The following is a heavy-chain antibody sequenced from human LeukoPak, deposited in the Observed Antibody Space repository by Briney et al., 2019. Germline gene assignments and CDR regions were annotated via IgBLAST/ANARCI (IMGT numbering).Heavy chain of an antibody. Sequence: SETLSLTCGVYDLPFSGYYWSWVRQSPGRGLEWIGEINDRGLTNYNPSLKSRVTLSVDPSKKQFSPTLTSVTAADTAMYFCARDPTTLYNVAYYFDTWGQGTLVTVSS. V-gene: IGHV4-34*01. D-gene: IGHD5/OR15-5a*01. CDR3: ARDPTTLYNVAYYFDT. CDR2: INDRGLT. CDR1: DLPFSGYY. J-gene: IGHJ4*02.